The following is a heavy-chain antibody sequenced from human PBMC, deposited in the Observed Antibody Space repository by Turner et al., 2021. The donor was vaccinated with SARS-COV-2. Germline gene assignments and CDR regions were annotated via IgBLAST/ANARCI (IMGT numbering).Heavy chain of an antibody. CDR3: ASPSVDFWSGSYYGMDV. Sequence: QLQLQESGPGLVKPSETLSLTRTVSGGSLSSSCYYWGWIRQPPGKGLEWIGSIYYSGSTYYNPSLKSRITISVDTSKNQFSLKLSSVTAADTAVYYCASPSVDFWSGSYYGMDVWGQGTTVTVSS. V-gene: IGHV4-39*01. CDR1: GGSLSSSCYY. J-gene: IGHJ6*02. D-gene: IGHD3-3*01. CDR2: IYYSGST.